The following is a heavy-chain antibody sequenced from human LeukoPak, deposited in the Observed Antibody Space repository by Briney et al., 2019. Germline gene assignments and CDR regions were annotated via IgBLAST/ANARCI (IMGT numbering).Heavy chain of an antibody. J-gene: IGHJ4*02. Sequence: SETLSLTCAVYGGSFSGYYWSWIRQPPGKGLEWIREINHSGSTNYNPSLKSRVTISLDTSKNQFSLKLSSVTAADTAVYYCAGHLRYFDYWGQGTLVTVSS. CDR2: INHSGST. CDR3: AGHLRYFDY. CDR1: GGSFSGYY. V-gene: IGHV4-34*01.